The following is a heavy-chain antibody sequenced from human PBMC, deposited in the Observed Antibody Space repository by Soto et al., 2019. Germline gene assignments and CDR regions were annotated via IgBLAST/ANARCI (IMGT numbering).Heavy chain of an antibody. V-gene: IGHV3-33*01. J-gene: IGHJ4*02. CDR2: IWYDGSNR. Sequence: QVQLVESGGGVVQPGTSLRLSCAASGFTFSGYGMHWVRQAPGKGLEWVAVIWYDGSNRYYVDSVEGRFTISRDNSKNTLYMQMHSLRADDTAVYYCARDDGVPRGSPLDSWGQGTLVTV. CDR1: GFTFSGYG. D-gene: IGHD3-16*01. CDR3: ARDDGVPRGSPLDS.